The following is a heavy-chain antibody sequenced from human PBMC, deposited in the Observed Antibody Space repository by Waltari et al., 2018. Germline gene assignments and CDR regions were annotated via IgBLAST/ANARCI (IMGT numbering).Heavy chain of an antibody. CDR2: IHGDGRS. Sequence: QVQLQESGPGLVRPSETLSLTCTVSGGSLTTHYWNWIRQPAGKGLEWIGRIHGDGRSQPHPTLSRRLTMSVDNPKNIFPSTTTFVTPADTAMFFGTRGEHDLDVSGQGTTLVVFS. CDR3: TRGEHDLDV. D-gene: IGHD3-3*01. CDR1: GGSLTTHY. V-gene: IGHV4-4*07. J-gene: IGHJ6*02.